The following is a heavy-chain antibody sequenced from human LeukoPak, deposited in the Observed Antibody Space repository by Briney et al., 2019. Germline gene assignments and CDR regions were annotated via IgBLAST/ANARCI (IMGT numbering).Heavy chain of an antibody. V-gene: IGHV6-1*01. Sequence: SQTLSLTCAISGDSVSSNSAAWNWIRQFPSRGLEWLGRTYYRSKWYNDYAVSVKSRITINPDTSKNQFSLQLNSVTPEDTAVYYCARGPSFNYYDSSGYHKYYFDYWGQGTLVTVSS. CDR2: TYYRSKWYN. J-gene: IGHJ4*02. CDR3: ARGPSFNYYDSSGYHKYYFDY. D-gene: IGHD3-22*01. CDR1: GDSVSSNSAA.